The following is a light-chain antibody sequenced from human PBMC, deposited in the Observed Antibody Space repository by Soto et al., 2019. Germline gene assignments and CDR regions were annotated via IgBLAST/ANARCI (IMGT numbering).Light chain of an antibody. J-gene: IGKJ1*01. CDR2: DAS. Sequence: EIVLTQSPATLSLSPGERATLSCRASQSVGSYFAWYQQKPGQAPRRRIYDASNRATGIPARFSGSGSGTDFTLTISSLEPEDFAVYYCQQRGNWPVTFGQGTRVDIK. CDR1: QSVGSY. CDR3: QQRGNWPVT. V-gene: IGKV3-11*01.